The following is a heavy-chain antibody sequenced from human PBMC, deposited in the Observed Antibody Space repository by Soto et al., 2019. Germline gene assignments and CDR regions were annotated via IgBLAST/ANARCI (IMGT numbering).Heavy chain of an antibody. CDR2: ISRSESEV. V-gene: IGHV3-21*01. J-gene: IGHJ4*02. CDR1: GFAFYYYN. CDR3: AQDGVTNYTDYYFDL. Sequence: GGTLRLSCAASGFAFYYYNMHWVRQAQGRGLEWVSSISRSESEVHLTDSVKGRCTIARENAKASLYLLMDSLRPEDTAIYYCAQDGVTNYTDYYFDLWGQGTLVADS. D-gene: IGHD4-4*01.